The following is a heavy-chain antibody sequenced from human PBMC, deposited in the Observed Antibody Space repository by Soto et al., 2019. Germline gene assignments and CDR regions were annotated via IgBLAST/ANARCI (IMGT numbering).Heavy chain of an antibody. J-gene: IGHJ4*02. D-gene: IGHD3-9*01. Sequence: QLRLQESGPGLLKPSETLSLTCSASGASTSSTFHYWGWIRQPPGKGLEWLGSLSHSGNTHYNPSLKSRLFISADNSKSQFSLTLTTVTPADTAVYFCARHMDYNILTGYFDWGQGTLVTVSS. CDR2: LSHSGNT. V-gene: IGHV4-39*01. CDR1: GASTSSTFHY. CDR3: ARHMDYNILTGYFD.